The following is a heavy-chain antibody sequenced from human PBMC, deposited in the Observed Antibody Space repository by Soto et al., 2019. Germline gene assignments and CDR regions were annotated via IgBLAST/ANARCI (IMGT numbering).Heavy chain of an antibody. CDR1: GFSFSSYA. J-gene: IGHJ4*02. CDR3: AKHTATYFDY. CDR2: ISGSGGST. V-gene: IGHV3-23*01. Sequence: PGGSLRLSCAASGFSFSSYAMSWVRQAPGKGLEWVSAISGSGGSTYYADPVKGRFTISRDNSKNTVYLQMNSLRAEDTAVYYCAKHTATYFDYWGQGTLVTVSS.